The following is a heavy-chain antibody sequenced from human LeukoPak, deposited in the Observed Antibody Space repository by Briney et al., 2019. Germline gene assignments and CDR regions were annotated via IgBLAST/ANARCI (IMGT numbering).Heavy chain of an antibody. V-gene: IGHV3-15*04. CDR1: GFTFSNAW. CDR2: IESKTDGGTT. D-gene: IGHD2-2*01. CDR3: TTGYCSSTSCWYYFDY. Sequence: KPGGSLRLSCAASGFTFSNAWMSWVRQAPGKGLEWVGRIESKTDGGTTDYAAPVKGRFTISRDDSKDTLYLQMISLKTGDTAVYYCTTGYCSSTSCWYYFDYWGQGTLVTVSS. J-gene: IGHJ4*02.